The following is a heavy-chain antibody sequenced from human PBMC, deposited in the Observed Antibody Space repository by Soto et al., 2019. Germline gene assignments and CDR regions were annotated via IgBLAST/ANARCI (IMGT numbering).Heavy chain of an antibody. CDR1: GFTLSSYW. Sequence: PGGSLRLSCVASGFTLSSYWMNWVRQAPGKGLEWVANIKQDGSETSYVDSVNGRFTISRDNAKNSLYLQMDSLRAEDTAVYYCARVDDSAWYTRDYWGQGTLVTVSS. J-gene: IGHJ4*02. CDR2: IKQDGSET. CDR3: ARVDDSAWYTRDY. D-gene: IGHD6-19*01. V-gene: IGHV3-7*01.